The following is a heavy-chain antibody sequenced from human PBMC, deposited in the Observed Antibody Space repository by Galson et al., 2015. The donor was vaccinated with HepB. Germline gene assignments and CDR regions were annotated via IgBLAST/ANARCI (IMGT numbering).Heavy chain of an antibody. D-gene: IGHD1-1*01. CDR2: FDPEDGET. CDR3: ATGRGGPKTYNWNDVGWVDP. Sequence: SVKVSCKVSGYTLTELSMHWVRQAPGKGLEWMGGFDPEDGETIYAQKFQGRVTMTEDTSTDTAYMELSSLRSEDTAVYYCATGRGGPKTYNWNDVGWVDPWGQGTLVTVSS. J-gene: IGHJ5*02. V-gene: IGHV1-24*01. CDR1: GYTLTELS.